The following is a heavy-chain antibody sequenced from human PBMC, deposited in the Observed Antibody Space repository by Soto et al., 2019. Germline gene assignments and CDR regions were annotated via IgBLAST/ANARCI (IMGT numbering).Heavy chain of an antibody. Sequence: QITLKESGPTLVKPTQTLTLTCTFSGFSLTTRGVGVGWIRQPPGKALECLALIYWDDDKRYSPSLQSRLSISKDTTKNHVGQTMNNVDPVDTATYYCAHNPNYYQYDWFDPWGQGTLVSVSS. CDR2: IYWDDDK. V-gene: IGHV2-5*02. D-gene: IGHD3-16*01. CDR3: AHNPNYYQYDWFDP. J-gene: IGHJ5*02. CDR1: GFSLTTRGVG.